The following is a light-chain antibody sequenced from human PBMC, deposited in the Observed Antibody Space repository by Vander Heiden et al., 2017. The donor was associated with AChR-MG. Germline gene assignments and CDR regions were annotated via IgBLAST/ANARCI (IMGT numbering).Light chain of an antibody. CDR3: QQYGTSPLT. CDR2: GAS. CDR1: QSVSSNY. V-gene: IGKV3-20*01. J-gene: IGKJ3*01. Sequence: EIVLTQSPGTLSLSPGDRATLSCRASQSVSSNYLAWYQQKPGQAPRLLIYGASNRAPAIPDRFSGSGSGTDFTLTISRLEPEDFAVYYCQQYGTSPLTFGHGTKVDIE.